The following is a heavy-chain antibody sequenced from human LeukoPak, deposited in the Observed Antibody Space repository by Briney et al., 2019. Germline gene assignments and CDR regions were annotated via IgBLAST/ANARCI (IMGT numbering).Heavy chain of an antibody. CDR2: FDPEEGET. V-gene: IGHV1-24*01. J-gene: IGHJ5*02. CDR1: GYTLTELP. Sequence: ASVKVSCKVSGYTLTELPMHWVRQAPGKGLEWMGGFDPEEGETIYAQKFQGRVTMTEDTSTDTAYMELSSLRSEDTAVYYCATRGITMVRGVIIGWFDPWGQGTLVTVSS. D-gene: IGHD3-10*01. CDR3: ATRGITMVRGVIIGWFDP.